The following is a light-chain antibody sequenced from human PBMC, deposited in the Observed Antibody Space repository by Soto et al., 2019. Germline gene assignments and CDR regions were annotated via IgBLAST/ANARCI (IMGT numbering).Light chain of an antibody. CDR2: DAS. J-gene: IGKJ1*01. CDR3: QQHGTSPT. V-gene: IGKV3-20*01. CDR1: QSVSSSY. Sequence: EIVLTQSPGTLSLSPGERVTLSCRASQSVSSSYLTWYQQKPGQAPRLLIYDASNRATGIPARFGGSGSGTDFTLTISRLEPEDFAVYYCQQHGTSPTFGQGTKVDI.